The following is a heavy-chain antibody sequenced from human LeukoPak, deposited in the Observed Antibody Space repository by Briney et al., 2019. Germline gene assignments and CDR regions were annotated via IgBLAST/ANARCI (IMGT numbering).Heavy chain of an antibody. V-gene: IGHV4-59*08. Sequence: PSETLSLTCTVSGDSISGFYWSWIRQPPGKELQWIGSIFYSGSTNYNPSLKSRVTISVDTSKNQFSLKLSSVTAADTAVYYCARQRFLEWYFDYWGQGTLVTVSS. CDR2: IFYSGST. CDR3: ARQRFLEWYFDY. D-gene: IGHD3-3*01. J-gene: IGHJ4*02. CDR1: GDSISGFY.